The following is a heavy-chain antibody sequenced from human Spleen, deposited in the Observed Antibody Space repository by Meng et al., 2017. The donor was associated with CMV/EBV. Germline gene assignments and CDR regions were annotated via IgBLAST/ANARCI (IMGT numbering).Heavy chain of an antibody. V-gene: IGHV3-9*01. CDR3: ARGLTRSDY. CDR2: INWSSGRI. J-gene: IGHJ4*02. D-gene: IGHD1-14*01. CDR1: GFTFDDYA. Sequence: GGSLRLSCAASGFTFDDYAMHWVRQAPGKGLEWVSGINWSSGRIGYADSVKGRFTISRDNAKNSLYLQMNSLRAEDTAVYYCARGLTRSDYWGQGTLVTVSS.